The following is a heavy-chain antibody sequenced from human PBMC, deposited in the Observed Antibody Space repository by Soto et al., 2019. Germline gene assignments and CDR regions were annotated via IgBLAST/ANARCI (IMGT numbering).Heavy chain of an antibody. CDR2: ISGSGGST. Sequence: EVQLLESGGGLVQPGGSLRLSCAASGFTFSSYAMSWVRQAPGKGLEWVSAISGSGGSTYYADSVKGRFTISIDNSKNTLYLQMNSLRAEDTAVYYCAKDAYDFWSGYYSFDYWGQGTLVTVSS. CDR3: AKDAYDFWSGYYSFDY. CDR1: GFTFSSYA. D-gene: IGHD3-3*01. J-gene: IGHJ4*02. V-gene: IGHV3-23*01.